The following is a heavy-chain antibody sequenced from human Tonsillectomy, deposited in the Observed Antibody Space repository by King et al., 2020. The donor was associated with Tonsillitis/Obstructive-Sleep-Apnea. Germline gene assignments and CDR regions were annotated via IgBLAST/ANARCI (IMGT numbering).Heavy chain of an antibody. V-gene: IGHV4-34*01. J-gene: IGHJ5*02. CDR1: GGSFSGYY. CDR2: INHSGST. Sequence: VQLQQWGAGLLKPSETLSLTCAVYGGSFSGYYWSWIRQPPGKGLEWIGEINHSGSTNYNPSLKSRVTISVDTSKNQFSLKLSSVTAADTAVYYCASGSSASPGGNWFDPWGQGTLVTVSS. CDR3: ASGSSASPGGNWFDP. D-gene: IGHD2-2*01.